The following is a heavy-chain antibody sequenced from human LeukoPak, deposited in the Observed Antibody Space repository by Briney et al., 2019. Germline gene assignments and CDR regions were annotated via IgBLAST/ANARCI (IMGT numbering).Heavy chain of an antibody. J-gene: IGHJ4*02. Sequence: PSETLSLTCTVSGGSISGYYWSWIRQPPGKGLEWIGYIYYRGSTNYNPSLKSRVTISVDSSKNQFSLKLSSVTAADTAVYYCARTRYYYNSRSYGAPYYFDYWGQGTLVTVSS. V-gene: IGHV4-59*01. CDR1: GGSISGYY. CDR2: IYYRGST. D-gene: IGHD3-10*01. CDR3: ARTRYYYNSRSYGAPYYFDY.